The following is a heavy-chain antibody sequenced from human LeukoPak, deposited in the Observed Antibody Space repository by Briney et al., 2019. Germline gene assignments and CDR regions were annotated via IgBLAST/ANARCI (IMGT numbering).Heavy chain of an antibody. CDR3: AGTYYDFWSGPPTPFDY. V-gene: IGHV5-51*01. J-gene: IGHJ4*02. CDR1: GYSFTSYW. D-gene: IGHD3-3*01. Sequence: GESLKISCKGSGYSFTSYWIGWVRQMPGKGLEWMGIIYPGDSDTRYSPSFQGQVTISADKSISTAYLQWSSLKASDTAMYYCAGTYYDFWSGPPTPFDYWGQGTLVTVSS. CDR2: IYPGDSDT.